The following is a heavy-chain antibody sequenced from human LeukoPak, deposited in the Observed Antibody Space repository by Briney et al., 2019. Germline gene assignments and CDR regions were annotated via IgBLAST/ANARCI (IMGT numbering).Heavy chain of an antibody. V-gene: IGHV1-69*06. CDR2: IIPIFGTP. D-gene: IGHD3-9*01. Sequence: GASVKVSCKASGGTFSSYGISWVRQAPGQGLEWMGGIIPIFGTPNYAQKFQGRVTITADKSTSTAYMELSSLRSEDTAVYYCARDRIMADILTGRVDAFDIWGQGTMVTVSS. CDR3: ARDRIMADILTGRVDAFDI. CDR1: GGTFSSYG. J-gene: IGHJ3*02.